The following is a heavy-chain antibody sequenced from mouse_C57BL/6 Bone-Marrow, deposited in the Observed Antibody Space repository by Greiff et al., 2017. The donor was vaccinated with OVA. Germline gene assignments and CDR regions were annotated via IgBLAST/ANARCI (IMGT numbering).Heavy chain of an antibody. J-gene: IGHJ1*03. V-gene: IGHV3-6*01. Sequence: EVQLQQSGPGLVKPSQSLSLTCSVTGYSITSGYYWNWIRQFPGNKLEWMGYISYDGSNNYNPSLKNRISITRDTSKNQFFLKLNSVTTEDTATYYCARSPFLTGTRDWYFDVWGTGTTVTVSS. CDR1: GYSITSGYY. D-gene: IGHD4-1*01. CDR2: ISYDGSN. CDR3: ARSPFLTGTRDWYFDV.